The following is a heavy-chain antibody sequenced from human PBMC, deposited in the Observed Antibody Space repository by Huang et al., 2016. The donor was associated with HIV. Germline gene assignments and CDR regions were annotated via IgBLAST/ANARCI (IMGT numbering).Heavy chain of an antibody. CDR3: ARDTPLGATTGFDY. J-gene: IGHJ4*02. Sequence: QVQLQESGPGLVKPSETLSLTCTVSGGSVSSGSYYWSWIRQPPGKGLEWIGYSYYSGSTNYNPSLKSRVTISVDTSKNQFSLKLSSVTAADTAVYYCARDTPLGATTGFDYWGQGTLVTVSS. D-gene: IGHD1-26*01. V-gene: IGHV4-61*01. CDR2: SYYSGST. CDR1: GGSVSSGSYY.